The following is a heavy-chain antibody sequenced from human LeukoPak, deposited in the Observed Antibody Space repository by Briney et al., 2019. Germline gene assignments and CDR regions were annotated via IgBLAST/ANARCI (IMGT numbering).Heavy chain of an antibody. CDR1: GFSFSSYS. CDR2: ISTSGSTI. J-gene: IGHJ4*02. Sequence: GGSLRLSCAASGFSFSSYSMNWVRQAPGKGLERVSYISTSGSTIDYVDSVKGRFTISRDNAKNSLYLQMNNLRAEDTAVYYCSRLRGYSYGYADYWGQGTLATVSS. D-gene: IGHD5-18*01. CDR3: SRLRGYSYGYADY. V-gene: IGHV3-48*01.